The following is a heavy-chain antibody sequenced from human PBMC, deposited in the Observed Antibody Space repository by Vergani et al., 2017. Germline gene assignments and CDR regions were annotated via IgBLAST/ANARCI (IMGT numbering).Heavy chain of an antibody. CDR3: ARGKDGYNLGLHFDY. D-gene: IGHD5-24*01. V-gene: IGHV1-2*04. CDR1: GYTFTGYY. Sequence: QVQLVQSGAEVKKPGASVKVSCKASGYTFTGYYMHWVRQAPGQGLEWMGWINPNSGGTNYAQKFQGWVTMTRDTSISTAYMELSRLRSDDTAVYYCARGKDGYNLGLHFDYWGQGTLVTVSS. J-gene: IGHJ4*02. CDR2: INPNSGGT.